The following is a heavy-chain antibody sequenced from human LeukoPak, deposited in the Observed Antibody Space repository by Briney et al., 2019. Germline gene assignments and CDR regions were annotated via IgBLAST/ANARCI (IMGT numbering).Heavy chain of an antibody. J-gene: IGHJ4*01. CDR1: GYTLTDHY. CDR2: INPKSGDT. V-gene: IGHV1-2*02. CDR3: PTYCGADCAPGDY. Sequence: ASVKISCKAFGYTLTDHYVHWVLQDTGQGLEWMGWINPKSGDTKYVQKLQGRLNITRDTSLRTAYMELTMLRSDDTAVFYWPTYCGADCAPGDYWGQGTLVTVSS. D-gene: IGHD2-21*01.